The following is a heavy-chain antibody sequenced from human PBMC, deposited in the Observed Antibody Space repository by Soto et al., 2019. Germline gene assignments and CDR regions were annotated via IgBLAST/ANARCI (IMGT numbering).Heavy chain of an antibody. Sequence: ASVKVSCKASGYTFTSYGISWVRQAPGQGFEWMGWISAYNGNTNYAQKLQGRVTMTTDTSTSTAYMELRSLRSDDTAVYYCAREWDSSSLYYYYYYGMDVWGQGTTVTVSS. CDR3: AREWDSSSLYYYYYYGMDV. V-gene: IGHV1-18*04. CDR1: GYTFTSYG. CDR2: ISAYNGNT. J-gene: IGHJ6*02. D-gene: IGHD6-6*01.